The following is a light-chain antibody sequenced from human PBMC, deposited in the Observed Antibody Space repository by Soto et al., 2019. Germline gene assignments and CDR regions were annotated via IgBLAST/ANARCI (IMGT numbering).Light chain of an antibody. CDR2: LGS. CDR1: QSLLHSDGYNY. J-gene: IGKJ2*03. V-gene: IGKV2-28*01. CDR3: MQVLQTRS. Sequence: DLVMTQSPLSLPVTPGEPASISCRSSQSLLHSDGYNYLDWYLQKPGQSPQVLIYLGSNRASGVPDRFSGSGSGTDFTLKISRVEAEDVGVYYCMQVLQTRSFGQGTKLEIK.